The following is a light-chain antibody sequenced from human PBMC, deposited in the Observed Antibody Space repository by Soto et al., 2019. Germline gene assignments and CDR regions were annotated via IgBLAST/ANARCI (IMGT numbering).Light chain of an antibody. CDR2: GAS. V-gene: IGKV3-15*01. Sequence: EIVMTQSPATLSVSPGERATLSCRASQTVGSNLAWYQQKPGQAPRLLIYGASTRATGIPARFSGSGSGTGFNLTISSLQSEDFAVYYCQQYDDWPPVTFGQGTRLEIK. CDR3: QQYDDWPPVT. CDR1: QTVGSN. J-gene: IGKJ5*01.